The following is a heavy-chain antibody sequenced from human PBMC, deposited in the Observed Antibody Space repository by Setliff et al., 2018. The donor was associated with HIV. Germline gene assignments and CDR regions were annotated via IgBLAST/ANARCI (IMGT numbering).Heavy chain of an antibody. J-gene: IGHJ4*02. D-gene: IGHD5-18*01. CDR3: TRFLRKRGYNYGLDY. Sequence: GGSLRLSCTASGFTFGDYGMSWVRQAPGKGLEWVGFIRSKAYGATAEYAASVKGRFTISRDDSKSIAYLHMNNLKTEDTAVYYCTRFLRKRGYNYGLDYWGQGTLVTVSS. V-gene: IGHV3-49*04. CDR2: IRSKAYGATA. CDR1: GFTFGDYG.